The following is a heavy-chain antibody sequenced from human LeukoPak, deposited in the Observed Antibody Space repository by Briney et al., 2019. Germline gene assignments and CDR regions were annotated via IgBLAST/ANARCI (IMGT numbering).Heavy chain of an antibody. J-gene: IGHJ4*02. V-gene: IGHV1-69*13. CDR2: IIPIFGTA. CDR1: RGTFSSYA. CDR3: ARDRMVATISPQGAILDY. D-gene: IGHD5-12*01. Sequence: SVKVSCKASRGTFSSYAISWVRQAPGQGLEWMEGIIPIFGTANYAQKFQGRVTITADESTSTAYMELSSLRSEDTAVYYCARDRMVATISPQGAILDYWGQGTLVTVSS.